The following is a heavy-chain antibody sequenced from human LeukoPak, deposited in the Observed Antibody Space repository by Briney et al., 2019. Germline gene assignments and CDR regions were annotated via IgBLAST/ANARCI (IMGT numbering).Heavy chain of an antibody. CDR2: ISSSGSYI. D-gene: IGHD1-26*01. Sequence: GGSLRLSWPAPRFTFSSYSRNWVGQAPGRGLGGVSSISSSGSYIYYADSVKGRFSISRDNAKNSLYLQMNSLRAEDTAVYYCARDLLGWELHYFDYWGQGTLVTVSS. CDR1: RFTFSSYS. J-gene: IGHJ4*02. CDR3: ARDLLGWELHYFDY. V-gene: IGHV3-21*01.